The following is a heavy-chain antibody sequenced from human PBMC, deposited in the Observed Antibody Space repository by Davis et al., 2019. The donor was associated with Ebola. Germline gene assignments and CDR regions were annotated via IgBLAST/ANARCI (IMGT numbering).Heavy chain of an antibody. V-gene: IGHV1-2*04. Sequence: ASVKVSCKASGYTFTGYYMHWVRQAPGQGLEWMGWINPNSGGTNYAQKFQGWVTMTRDTSISTAYMELSRLGSDDTAVYYCARGGIVVVVAAIDGMDVWGQGTTVTVSS. CDR3: ARGGIVVVVAAIDGMDV. J-gene: IGHJ6*02. CDR1: GYTFTGYY. D-gene: IGHD2-15*01. CDR2: INPNSGGT.